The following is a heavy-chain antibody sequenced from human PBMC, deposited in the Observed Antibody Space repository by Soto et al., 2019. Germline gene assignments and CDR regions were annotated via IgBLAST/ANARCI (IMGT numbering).Heavy chain of an antibody. D-gene: IGHD3-22*01. CDR2: IIPIFGTA. Sequence: SVKVSCKASGGTFSSYAISWVRQAPGQGLEWMGGIIPIFGTANYAQKFQGRVTITADESTSTAYMELSSLRSEDTAVCYCAGGDDSSGYLDYWGQGTLVTVSS. CDR3: AGGDDSSGYLDY. CDR1: GGTFSSYA. J-gene: IGHJ4*02. V-gene: IGHV1-69*13.